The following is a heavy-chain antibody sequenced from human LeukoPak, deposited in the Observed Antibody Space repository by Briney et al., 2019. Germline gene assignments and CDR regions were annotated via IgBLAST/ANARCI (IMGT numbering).Heavy chain of an antibody. CDR3: AKDLMRAAPGTIFGY. D-gene: IGHD6-13*01. Sequence: PGGSLRLSCAASGFTFSTYWMNWFRQTPGKGLEWVAKIKADGGEKDHVASVKGRFTISRDNAKNSLYLQMNSLRVEDTAVYYCAKDLMRAAPGTIFGYWGQGTLVTVSS. CDR1: GFTFSTYW. CDR2: IKADGGEK. J-gene: IGHJ4*02. V-gene: IGHV3-7*01.